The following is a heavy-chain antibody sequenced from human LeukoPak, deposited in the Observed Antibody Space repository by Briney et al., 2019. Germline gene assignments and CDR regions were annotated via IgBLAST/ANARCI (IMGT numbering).Heavy chain of an antibody. V-gene: IGHV1-2*02. CDR1: GYTFSGHF. J-gene: IGHJ5*01. CDR2: VNPNSGDT. Sequence: ASVKVSCKTSGYTFSGHFIYWVRQAPGQGLEWMGCVNPNSGDTNYAQKFQGSVTMTRDTSISTVYMELSRLRSDDTAVYYCARASGSYWWFDSWGQGTLVTVSS. D-gene: IGHD1-26*01. CDR3: ARASGSYWWFDS.